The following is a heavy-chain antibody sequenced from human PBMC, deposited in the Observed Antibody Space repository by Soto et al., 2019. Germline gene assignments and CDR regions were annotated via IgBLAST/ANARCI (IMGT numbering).Heavy chain of an antibody. CDR3: AKDKGITIFGVDFRFYGMDG. CDR2: ITYDGSNK. J-gene: IGHJ6*02. CDR1: GFTFSSYG. D-gene: IGHD3-3*01. Sequence: QVQLVESGGGVVQPGRSLRLSCAASGFTFSSYGMHWVRQAPGKGLEWVAVITYDGSNKYYADSVKGRFTISRDNSKNTQYLQMNSLRAEDTAVYYCAKDKGITIFGVDFRFYGMDGWGQGTTVTVSS. V-gene: IGHV3-30*18.